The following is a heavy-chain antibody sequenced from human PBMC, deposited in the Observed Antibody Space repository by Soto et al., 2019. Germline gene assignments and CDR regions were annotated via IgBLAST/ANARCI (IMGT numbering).Heavy chain of an antibody. J-gene: IGHJ4*02. CDR2: ISGSGGST. D-gene: IGHD6-19*01. Sequence: EVQLLESGGGLVQPGGSLRLSCAASGFTFSSYAMSWVRQAPGKGLEWVSAISGSGGSTYYADSLKGRFTISSDNSKNTLYLQMNSLRAEDTAVYYCAKDSFDGTSIAVAVRVGWGQGTLVTVSS. V-gene: IGHV3-23*01. CDR3: AKDSFDGTSIAVAVRVG. CDR1: GFTFSSYA.